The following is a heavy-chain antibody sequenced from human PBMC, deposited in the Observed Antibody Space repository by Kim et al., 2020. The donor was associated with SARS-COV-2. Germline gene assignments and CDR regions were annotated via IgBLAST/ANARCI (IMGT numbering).Heavy chain of an antibody. D-gene: IGHD3-22*01. CDR1: GFTFSSYA. CDR3: AKGGYYYDSSGYYYGF. V-gene: IGHV3-23*01. J-gene: IGHJ4*02. CDR2: ISGSGGST. Sequence: GGSLRLSCAASGFTFSSYAMSWVRQAPGKGLEWVSAISGSGGSTYYADSVKGRFAISRDNSKNTLYLQMNSLRAEDTAVYYCAKGGYYYDSSGYYYGFWGQGRLVTVSS.